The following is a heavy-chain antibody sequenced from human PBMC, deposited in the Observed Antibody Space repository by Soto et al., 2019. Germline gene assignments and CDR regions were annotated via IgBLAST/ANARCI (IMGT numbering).Heavy chain of an antibody. Sequence: GGSLRLSCSASGFTFSSYALHWVRQTPGKGLEYLSFISSNGGKTDYADSVKGRFTVSRDNSKNTLYLQLTSLRPEDTAVYYCTRGSGDYWSQGTLVPV. CDR1: GFTFSSYA. V-gene: IGHV3-64D*06. J-gene: IGHJ4*02. D-gene: IGHD3-10*01. CDR3: TRGSGDY. CDR2: ISSNGGKT.